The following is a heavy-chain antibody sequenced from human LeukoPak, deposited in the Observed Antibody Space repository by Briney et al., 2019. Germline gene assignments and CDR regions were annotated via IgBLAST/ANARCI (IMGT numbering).Heavy chain of an antibody. J-gene: IGHJ4*02. CDR2: INPDGSDK. Sequence: GGSLRLSSAGSGFIFRDYWLTWVRQAPGKGLEWVANINPDGSDKNYVDSLKGRFTIFRDNAKNLLFLQMNSLRVEDTAVYYCAGPPQAGPFDYWGQGTLVTVSS. D-gene: IGHD6-19*01. CDR1: GFIFRDYW. V-gene: IGHV3-7*01. CDR3: AGPPQAGPFDY.